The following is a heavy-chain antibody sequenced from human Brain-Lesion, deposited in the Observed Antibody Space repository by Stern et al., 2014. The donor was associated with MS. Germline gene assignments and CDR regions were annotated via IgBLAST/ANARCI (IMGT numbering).Heavy chain of an antibody. D-gene: IGHD3-3*01. CDR1: GYIFTSYY. CDR3: ARDQRGITIFGVVTDYYYLGMDV. V-gene: IGHV1-2*02. CDR2: INPNTGGT. J-gene: IGHJ6*02. Sequence: VPLVESGAEVKKPGASVKVSCKTSGYIFTSYYIHWVRQAPGQGLEWMAWINPNTGGTKYAQKFQGRVTMSRDTSISTAYVELSSLTSDDTAVYYCARDQRGITIFGVVTDYYYLGMDVWGQGTTVTVSS.